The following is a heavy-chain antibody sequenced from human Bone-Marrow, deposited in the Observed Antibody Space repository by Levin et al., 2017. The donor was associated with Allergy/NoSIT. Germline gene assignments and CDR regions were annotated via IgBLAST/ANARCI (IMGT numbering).Heavy chain of an antibody. CDR3: ARAEALRGGYYNYYYGMDV. CDR1: GGTFSSYA. CDR2: IIPIFGTA. J-gene: IGHJ6*02. Sequence: SVKVSCKASGGTFSSYAISWVRQAPGQGLEWMGGIIPIFGTANYAQKFQGRVTITADESTSTAYMELSSLRSEDTAVYYCARAEALRGGYYNYYYGMDVWGQGTTVTVSS. D-gene: IGHD5-24*01. V-gene: IGHV1-69*13.